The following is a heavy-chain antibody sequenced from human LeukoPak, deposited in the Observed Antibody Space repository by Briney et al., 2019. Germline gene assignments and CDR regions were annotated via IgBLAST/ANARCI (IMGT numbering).Heavy chain of an antibody. CDR1: GGSISSSSYY. V-gene: IGHV4-39*01. Sequence: SETLSLTCTVSGGSISSSSYYWGWIRQPPGKGLEWIGSIYNSGSTYYNPSLKSRVTISVDTSKNQFSLKLSSVTAADTAVYVCARREYYDSSGYRWGQGTLVTVSS. J-gene: IGHJ4*02. CDR2: IYNSGST. D-gene: IGHD3-22*01. CDR3: ARREYYDSSGYR.